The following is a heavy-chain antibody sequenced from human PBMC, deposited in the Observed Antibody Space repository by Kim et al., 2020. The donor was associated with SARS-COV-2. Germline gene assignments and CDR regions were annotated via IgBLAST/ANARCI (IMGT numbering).Heavy chain of an antibody. CDR2: IYYSGST. V-gene: IGHV4-61*01. Sequence: SETLSLTCRVSGGSVSSGSYYWSWIRQPPGKGLEWIGYIYYSGSTNYNPSLKSRVTISVDRSKNQFSLKLSSVTAADTAVYYCARVSTLRGYDFWSGYFDYWGQGTLVTVSS. CDR1: GGSVSSGSYY. D-gene: IGHD3-3*01. J-gene: IGHJ4*02. CDR3: ARVSTLRGYDFWSGYFDY.